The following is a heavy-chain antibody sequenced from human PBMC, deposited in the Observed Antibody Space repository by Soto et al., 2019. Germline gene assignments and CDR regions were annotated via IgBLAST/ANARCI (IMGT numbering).Heavy chain of an antibody. CDR3: ASLMGNSTGWVDY. J-gene: IGHJ4*02. V-gene: IGHV1-69*02. CDR2: IIPMISIV. CDR1: GGVFSSHT. Sequence: QVQLVQSGAEVKKPGSSVKVSCKASGGVFSSHTISWVRQAPGQGLEWMGRIIPMISIVNYAQKFQDRDTITADKPTNTAYMELNNLSREDTAVYFCASLMGNSTGWVDYWGQGTLVTVSS. D-gene: IGHD2-8*02.